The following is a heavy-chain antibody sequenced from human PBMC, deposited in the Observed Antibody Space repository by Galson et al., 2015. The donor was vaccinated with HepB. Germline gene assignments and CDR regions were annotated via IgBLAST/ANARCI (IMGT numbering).Heavy chain of an antibody. CDR2: INSYNGNT. V-gene: IGHV1-18*01. Sequence: SVKVSCKASGYSIANHGITWVRQAPGQGLEWMGWINSYNGNTDYAQNIQGRVTMTTDTSTSTAYMDLRSLRSDDTAVYFCARARYSTSPPDYWGQGTLVTVSS. J-gene: IGHJ4*02. CDR3: ARARYSTSPPDY. D-gene: IGHD6-6*01. CDR1: GYSIANHG.